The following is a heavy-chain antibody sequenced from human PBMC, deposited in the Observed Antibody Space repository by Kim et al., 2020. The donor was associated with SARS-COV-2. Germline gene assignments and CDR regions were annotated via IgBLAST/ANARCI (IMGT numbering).Heavy chain of an antibody. V-gene: IGHV4-39*01. J-gene: IGHJ4*02. Sequence: YNPSLKSRVTISVDTSKNQFSLKLSSVTAADTAVYYCARRNGITIFGFDYWGQGTLVTVSS. D-gene: IGHD3-3*01. CDR3: ARRNGITIFGFDY.